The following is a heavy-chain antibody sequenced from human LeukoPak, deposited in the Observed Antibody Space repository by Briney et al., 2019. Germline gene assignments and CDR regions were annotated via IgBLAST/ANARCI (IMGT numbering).Heavy chain of an antibody. CDR2: IIPILGIA. Sequence: SVKVSCKASGGTFSSYAISWVRQAPGQGLEWMGRIIPILGIANYAQKFQGRVTITADKSTSTAYMELSSLRSEDTAVYYCAREDYYDSSGYSKYFDYWGQGTLVTVSS. CDR3: AREDYYDSSGYSKYFDY. D-gene: IGHD3-22*01. J-gene: IGHJ4*02. V-gene: IGHV1-69*04. CDR1: GGTFSSYA.